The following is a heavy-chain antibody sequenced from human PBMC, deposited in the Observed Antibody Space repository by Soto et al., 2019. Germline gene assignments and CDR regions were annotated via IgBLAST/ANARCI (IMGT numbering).Heavy chain of an antibody. Sequence: GGSLRLSCAASGFTFSSYAMSWVRQAPGKGLEWVSAISGSGGSTYYADSVKGRFTISRDNSKNTLYLQMNSLRAEDTAVYYCAKDRGAALMGYYGMDVWGQGTTVTVSS. CDR2: ISGSGGST. J-gene: IGHJ6*02. D-gene: IGHD6-13*01. V-gene: IGHV3-23*01. CDR3: AKDRGAALMGYYGMDV. CDR1: GFTFSSYA.